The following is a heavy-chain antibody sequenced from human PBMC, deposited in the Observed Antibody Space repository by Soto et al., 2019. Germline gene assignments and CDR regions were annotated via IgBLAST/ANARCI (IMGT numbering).Heavy chain of an antibody. J-gene: IGHJ4*02. V-gene: IGHV3-23*01. D-gene: IGHD3-3*01. CDR1: GFTFSSYA. CDR3: AKDRDFWSGYTDFDY. Sequence: PGGSLRLSCAASGFTFSSYAMSWVRQAPGKGLEWVSAISGSGGSTYYADSVKGRFTISRDNSKNTLYLQMNSLRAEDTAVHYCAKDRDFWSGYTDFDYWGQGTLVTVSS. CDR2: ISGSGGST.